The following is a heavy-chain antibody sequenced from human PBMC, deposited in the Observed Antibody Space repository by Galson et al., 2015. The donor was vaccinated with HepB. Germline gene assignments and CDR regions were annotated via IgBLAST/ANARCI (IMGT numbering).Heavy chain of an antibody. CDR2: FDPEDGET. J-gene: IGHJ4*02. CDR1: GYTLTELS. Sequence: SVKVSCKVSGYTLTELSMHWVRQAPGKGLEWMGGFDPEDGETIYAQKFQGRVTMTEDTSTDTAYMELSSLRSEDTAVYYCATRPLGLWFGELDYWGQGTLVTVSS. V-gene: IGHV1-24*01. CDR3: ATRPLGLWFGELDY. D-gene: IGHD3-10*01.